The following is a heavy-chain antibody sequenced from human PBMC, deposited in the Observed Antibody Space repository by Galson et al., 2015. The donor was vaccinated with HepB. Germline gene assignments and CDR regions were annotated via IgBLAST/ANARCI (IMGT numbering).Heavy chain of an antibody. J-gene: IGHJ1*01. Sequence: SVKVSCKASGGTFSSYAISWVRQAPGQGLEWMGGIIPIFGTANYAQKFQGRVTITADESTSTAYMELSSLRSEDTAVYYCARGGRITMVRGVIITPYSALDWGQGTLVTVSS. CDR1: GGTFSSYA. CDR3: ARGGRITMVRGVIITPYSALD. D-gene: IGHD3-10*01. V-gene: IGHV1-69*13. CDR2: IIPIFGTA.